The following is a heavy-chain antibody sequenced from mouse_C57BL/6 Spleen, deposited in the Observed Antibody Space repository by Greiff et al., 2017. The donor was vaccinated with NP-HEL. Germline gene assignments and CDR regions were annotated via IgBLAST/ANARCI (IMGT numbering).Heavy chain of an antibody. V-gene: IGHV5-17*01. CDR1: GFTFSDYG. J-gene: IGHJ4*01. CDR2: ISSGSSTI. D-gene: IGHD2-4*01. CDR3: ARVYDYDGYYYAMDY. Sequence: VQLKESGGGLVKPGGSLKLSCAASGFTFSDYGMHWVRQAPEKGLEWVAYISSGSSTIYYADTVKGRFTISRDNAKNTLFLQMTSLRSEDTAMYYCARVYDYDGYYYAMDYWGQGTSVTVSS.